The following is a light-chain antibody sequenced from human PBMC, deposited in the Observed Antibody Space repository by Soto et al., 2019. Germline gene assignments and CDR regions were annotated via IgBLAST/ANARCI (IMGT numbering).Light chain of an antibody. CDR1: RSDVGAYNY. CDR3: AAWDDSLNGYV. CDR2: EVT. V-gene: IGLV2-14*01. J-gene: IGLJ1*01. Sequence: SVLTQPASVSGSPGQSIAISCTGTRSDVGAYNYVSWYQQHPGKAPKLMISEVTNRPSGVSDRFSGSKSGNTASLTISGLQSEDEADYYCAAWDDSLNGYVFGTGTKVTVL.